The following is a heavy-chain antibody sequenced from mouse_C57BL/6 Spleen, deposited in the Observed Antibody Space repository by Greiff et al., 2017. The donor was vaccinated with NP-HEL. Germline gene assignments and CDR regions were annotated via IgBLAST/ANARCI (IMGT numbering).Heavy chain of an antibody. CDR2: IYPRSGNT. CDR3: ARPYDGYYTPFAY. CDR1: GYTFTSYG. V-gene: IGHV1-81*01. D-gene: IGHD2-3*01. Sequence: QVQLQQSGAELARPGASVKLSCKASGYTFTSYGISWVKQRTGQGLEWIGEIYPRSGNTYYNEKFKGKATLTADKSSSTAYMELRSLTSEDSAGYFCARPYDGYYTPFAYWGQGTLVTVSA. J-gene: IGHJ3*01.